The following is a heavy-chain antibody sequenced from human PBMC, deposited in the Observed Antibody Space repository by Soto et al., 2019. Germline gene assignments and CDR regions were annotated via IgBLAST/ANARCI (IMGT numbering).Heavy chain of an antibody. CDR3: ARGDFLVVDV. CDR2: INHSGST. CDR1: GGSFSGYY. J-gene: IGHJ4*02. V-gene: IGHV4-34*01. D-gene: IGHD2-15*01. Sequence: SETLSLTCAVYGGSFSGYYWSWIRQPPGKGLEWSGEINHSGSTNYNPSLKSRVTISVDTSKNQFSLKLSSVTAADTAVYFCARGDFLVVDVWGQGTLVTVSS.